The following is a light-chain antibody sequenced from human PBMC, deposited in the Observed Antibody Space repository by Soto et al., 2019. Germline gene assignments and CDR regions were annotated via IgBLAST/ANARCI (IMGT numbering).Light chain of an antibody. Sequence: QLVLTQPASLSASPGASASLTCILRSGINVGTYRIYWYQQKPGSPPQYLLRYKSDSDKQQGSGVPSRFSGSKDASANAGILLISGLQSEDEADYYCMIWHSSAVVFGGGTKLTVL. CDR1: SGINVGTYR. CDR2: YKSDSDK. J-gene: IGLJ2*01. V-gene: IGLV5-45*01. CDR3: MIWHSSAVV.